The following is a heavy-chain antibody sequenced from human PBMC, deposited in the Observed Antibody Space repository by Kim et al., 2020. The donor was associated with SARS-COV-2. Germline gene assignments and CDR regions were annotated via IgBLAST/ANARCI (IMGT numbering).Heavy chain of an antibody. J-gene: IGHJ5*02. Sequence: SLKRRVAKSVDTSKNQFSLKLSSVTAADTAVYYCARYYYDSSGYSDWFDPWGQGTLVTVSS. V-gene: IGHV4-31*02. D-gene: IGHD3-22*01. CDR3: ARYYYDSSGYSDWFDP.